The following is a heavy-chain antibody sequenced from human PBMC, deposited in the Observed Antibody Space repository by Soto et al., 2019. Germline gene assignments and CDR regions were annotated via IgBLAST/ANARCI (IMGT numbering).Heavy chain of an antibody. CDR1: GHSLTDLS. Sequence: ASVKVSCKVAGHSLTDLSMHWVRQGPGRGLEWLGGFDPEEGEIIYAQNFQGRIRLTEDTSTDTAFMELNSLKSEDTAIYYCATTRNTYVYDFDSCGQRTLVTVSS. D-gene: IGHD3-16*01. J-gene: IGHJ4*02. CDR2: FDPEEGEI. V-gene: IGHV1-24*01. CDR3: ATTRNTYVYDFDS.